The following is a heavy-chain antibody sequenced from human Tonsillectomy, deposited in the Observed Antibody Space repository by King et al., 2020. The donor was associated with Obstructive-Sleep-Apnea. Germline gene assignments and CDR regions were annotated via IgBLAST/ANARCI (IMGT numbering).Heavy chain of an antibody. CDR3: ARRNIPKYSGSSYYYGMDV. Sequence: VQLVESGAEVKKPGESLRISCKGSGYSFTSYWISWVRQMPGKGLEWMGRIDPSDSYTNYSPSFQGHVTISADKSISTAYLQWSSLKASDTAMYYCARRNIPKYSGSSYYYGMDVWGQGTTVTVSS. CDR1: GYSFTSYW. J-gene: IGHJ6*02. CDR2: IDPSDSYT. D-gene: IGHD1-26*01. V-gene: IGHV5-10-1*03.